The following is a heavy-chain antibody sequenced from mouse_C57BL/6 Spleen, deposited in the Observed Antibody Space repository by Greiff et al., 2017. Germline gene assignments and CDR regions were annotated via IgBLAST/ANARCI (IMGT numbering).Heavy chain of an antibody. CDR3: ASCLTTVVATDWYFDV. D-gene: IGHD1-1*01. V-gene: IGHV1-69*01. CDR2: IDPSDSYT. CDR1: GYTFTSYW. Sequence: QVQLQQPGAELVMPGASVKLSCKASGYTFTSYWMHWVKQRPGQGLEWIGEIDPSDSYTNYNQKFKGKSTLTVDKSSSTAYMQLSSLTAEDAAVYYGASCLTTVVATDWYFDVWGTGTTVTVSS. J-gene: IGHJ1*03.